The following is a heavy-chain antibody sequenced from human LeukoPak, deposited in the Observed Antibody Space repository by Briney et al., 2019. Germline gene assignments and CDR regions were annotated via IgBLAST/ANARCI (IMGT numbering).Heavy chain of an antibody. D-gene: IGHD6-19*01. CDR1: GCTFSSYA. V-gene: IGHV1-69*04. CDR2: IIPILGIA. J-gene: IGHJ5*02. Sequence: GASVKVSCKASGCTFSSYAISWVRQAPGQGLEWMGRIIPILGIANYAQKFQGRVTITADKSTSTAYMELSSLRSEDTAVYYCARDSSGWYSTQNWFDPWGQGTLVTVSS. CDR3: ARDSSGWYSTQNWFDP.